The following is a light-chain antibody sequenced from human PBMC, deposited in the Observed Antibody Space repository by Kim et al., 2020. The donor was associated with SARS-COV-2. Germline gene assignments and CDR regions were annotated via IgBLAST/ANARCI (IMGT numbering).Light chain of an antibody. CDR1: QSVSSN. V-gene: IGKV3-15*01. CDR3: QQYSHWPLT. J-gene: IGKJ4*01. CDR2: GAS. Sequence: EIVMTQSPAPLSVSPGERATLSCRASQSVSSNLAWYQQKPGQAPRLLIYGASTRATGIPGRFSGSGSGTEFTLTISSLQSEDFAVYYCQQYSHWPLTFGGGTKVDIK.